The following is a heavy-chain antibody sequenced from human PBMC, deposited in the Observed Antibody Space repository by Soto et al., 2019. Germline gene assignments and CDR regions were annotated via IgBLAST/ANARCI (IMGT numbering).Heavy chain of an antibody. V-gene: IGHV4-39*01. Sequence: SETLSLTCTVSGGSLSSSSYYWGWIRQPPGKGLEWIGSIYYSGSTYYNPSLKSRVTISVDTSKNQFSLKLSSVTAADTAVYYCASSGWWYFDYWGQGTLVTVSS. CDR1: GGSLSSSSYY. CDR2: IYYSGST. J-gene: IGHJ4*02. D-gene: IGHD6-19*01. CDR3: ASSGWWYFDY.